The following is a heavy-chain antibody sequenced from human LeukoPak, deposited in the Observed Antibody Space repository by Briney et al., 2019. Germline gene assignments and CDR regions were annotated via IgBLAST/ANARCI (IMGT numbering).Heavy chain of an antibody. D-gene: IGHD3-22*01. CDR2: IAYDGGNK. V-gene: IGHV3-30-3*01. CDR3: ARDSSPWYYYDRSGSNGFDP. J-gene: IGHJ5*02. Sequence: GGSLRLSCEASGFTFSSYAIHWVRQAPGKGLEWVAVIAYDGGNKYYADSVKGRFTISRDNSKNTLYLQMNSLRAEDTAVYYCARDSSPWYYYDRSGSNGFDPWGQGTLVTVSS. CDR1: GFTFSSYA.